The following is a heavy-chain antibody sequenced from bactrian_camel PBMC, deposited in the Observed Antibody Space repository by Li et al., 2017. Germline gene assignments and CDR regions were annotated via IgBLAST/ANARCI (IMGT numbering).Heavy chain of an antibody. V-gene: IGHV3S53*01. Sequence: AWFRQTPGKARQGVASIASDGRSTYADSVKGRFAVSKDNAKITLYLQMHSLKPEDTAMYDCAAAY. D-gene: IGHD1*01. CDR2: IASDGRS.